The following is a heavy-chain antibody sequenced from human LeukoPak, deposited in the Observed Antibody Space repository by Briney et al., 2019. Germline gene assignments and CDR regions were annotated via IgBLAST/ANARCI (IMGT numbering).Heavy chain of an antibody. CDR3: ATDFYDST. J-gene: IGHJ5*02. D-gene: IGHD3-22*01. CDR1: GFTFSNAW. CDR2: IRGNSDGGTI. Sequence: GGTLRLSCATSGFTFSNAWMNWVRQAPGKGLEWVGRIRGNSDGGTIDYAAPVRGRFTLSRDDSKTTLYLQMNSLQTEDTAVYYCATDFYDSTWGQGTLVTVSS. V-gene: IGHV3-15*07.